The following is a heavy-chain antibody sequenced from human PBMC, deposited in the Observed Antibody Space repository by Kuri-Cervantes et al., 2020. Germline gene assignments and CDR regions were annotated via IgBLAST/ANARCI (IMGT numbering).Heavy chain of an antibody. D-gene: IGHD3-10*01. Sequence: SETLSLTCTVSGGSVSSGSYYWSWIRQPPGKGLEWIGYIYYSGSTNYNPSLKSRVTISVDTSKNQFSLKLSSVTAADTAVYYCARGSGGELLWFGELTKYYYYYGMDVWGQGTTVTVSS. V-gene: IGHV4-61*01. J-gene: IGHJ6*02. CDR1: GGSVSSGSYY. CDR3: ARGSGGELLWFGELTKYYYYYGMDV. CDR2: IYYSGST.